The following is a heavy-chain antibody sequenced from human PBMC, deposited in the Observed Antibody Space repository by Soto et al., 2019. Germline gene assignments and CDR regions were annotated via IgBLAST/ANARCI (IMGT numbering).Heavy chain of an antibody. D-gene: IGHD1-26*01. CDR1: GRTFSSYA. V-gene: IGHV1-69*13. Sequence: GASVKVSCKASGRTFSSYAISWVRQAPGQGIEWMGGIITIFGTANYAQKLQGRVTITADESTSTDYMELSSLRSEDTAVYYCARGLRSHYYYYYGMDVWGQGTTVTVSS. CDR3: ARGLRSHYYYYYGMDV. CDR2: IITIFGTA. J-gene: IGHJ6*02.